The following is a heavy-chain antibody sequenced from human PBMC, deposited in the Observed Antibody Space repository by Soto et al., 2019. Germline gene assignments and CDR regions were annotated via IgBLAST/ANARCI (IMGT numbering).Heavy chain of an antibody. CDR1: GGSISSYY. CDR2: IYYSGST. D-gene: IGHD2-15*01. V-gene: IGHV4-59*01. Sequence: SETLSLTCTVSGGSISSYYWSWIRQPPGRGLEWIGYIYYSGSTNYNPSLKSRVTISVDTSKNQFSLKLSSVTAADTAVYYCARAYPQGLLLDYWGQGTLVTVSS. J-gene: IGHJ4*02. CDR3: ARAYPQGLLLDY.